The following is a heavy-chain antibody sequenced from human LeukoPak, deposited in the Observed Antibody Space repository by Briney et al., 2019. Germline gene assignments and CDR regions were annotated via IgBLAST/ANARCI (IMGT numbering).Heavy chain of an antibody. CDR1: GGSISSGSYY. V-gene: IGHV4-61*02. CDR3: ARGPHLNDFWSGSYNWFDP. J-gene: IGHJ5*02. Sequence: PSETLSLTCTVSGGSISSGSYYWSWIRQPAGKGLEWIGRIYTSGSTNYNPSLKSRVTISVDTSKNQFSLKLSSVTAADTAVYYCARGPHLNDFWSGSYNWFDPWGQGTLVTVPS. D-gene: IGHD3-3*01. CDR2: IYTSGST.